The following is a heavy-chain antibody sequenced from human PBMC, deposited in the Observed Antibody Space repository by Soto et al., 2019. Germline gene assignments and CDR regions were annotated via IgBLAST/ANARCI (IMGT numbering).Heavy chain of an antibody. CDR1: GFTFRSFT. Sequence: SVRLSCAASGFTFRSFTMNWVRQAPGQGLEWVSTISSNSAYIYYTDALRGRFTISRDNAKNSLHLQMTSLRAEDTAVYYCTRDASRDSSARGWFDPWGPGTLVTVS. D-gene: IGHD6-13*01. J-gene: IGHJ5*02. CDR2: ISSNSAYI. CDR3: TRDASRDSSARGWFDP. V-gene: IGHV3-21*01.